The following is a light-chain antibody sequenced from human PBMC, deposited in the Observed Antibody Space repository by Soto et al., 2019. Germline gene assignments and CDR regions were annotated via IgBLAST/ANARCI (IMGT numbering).Light chain of an antibody. CDR1: QSISSNY. CDR2: GAS. V-gene: IGKV3-20*01. CDR3: QQYVSWT. J-gene: IGKJ1*01. Sequence: EIVLTQSPGTLSVSPGERATLSCRASQSISSNYLAWYQQKPGQAPRILIYGASIRATGIPDRFSGSGSGTDFTLTISRLEPEDSAIYYCQQYVSWTFGQGTKVEIK.